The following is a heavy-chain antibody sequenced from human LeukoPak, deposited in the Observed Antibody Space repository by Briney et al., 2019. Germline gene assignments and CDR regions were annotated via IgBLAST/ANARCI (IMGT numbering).Heavy chain of an antibody. J-gene: IGHJ4*02. CDR2: IIPILGIA. CDR1: GGTFSSYA. CDR3: ARGDDSSGYYFDY. V-gene: IGHV1-69*04. D-gene: IGHD3-22*01. Sequence: SVKVSCKASGGTFSSYAISWVRQAPGQGLEWMGRIIPILGIANYAQKFQGRVTITADKSTSTAYTELSSLRSEDTAVYYCARGDDSSGYYFDYWGQGTLVTVSS.